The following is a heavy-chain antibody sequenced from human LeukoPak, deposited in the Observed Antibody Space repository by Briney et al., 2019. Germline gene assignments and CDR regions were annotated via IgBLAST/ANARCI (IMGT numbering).Heavy chain of an antibody. D-gene: IGHD6-25*01. J-gene: IGHJ4*02. CDR1: GIPFSDYY. V-gene: IGHV3-11*03. Sequence: GGSLRLSCIVSGIPFSDYYMNWIRQAPGKGLEWVSYISSSSSYSDYADSVKGRFTISRDNAKNALYLQLNSLRLEDTAVYYCAAGTAAEIWGEGTLFTVSS. CDR3: AAGTAAEI. CDR2: ISSSSSYS.